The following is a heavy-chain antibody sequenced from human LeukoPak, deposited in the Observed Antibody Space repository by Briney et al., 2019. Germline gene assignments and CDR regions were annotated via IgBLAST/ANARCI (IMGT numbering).Heavy chain of an antibody. V-gene: IGHV3-21*01. CDR3: PRPLDSSNNYFDY. CDR2: ISSSSNYM. Sequence: PGGSLRLSCAASGFTFSSYAMNWVRQAPGKGLEWVSFISSSSNYMSYADSVKGGFTISRDNAKNSLYLQMNSLRAEDTAVYYCPRPLDSSNNYFDYWGQGTLVTVSA. CDR1: GFTFSSYA. J-gene: IGHJ4*02. D-gene: IGHD6-13*01.